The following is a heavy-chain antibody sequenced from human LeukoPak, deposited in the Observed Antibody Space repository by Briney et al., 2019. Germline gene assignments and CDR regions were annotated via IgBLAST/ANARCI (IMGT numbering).Heavy chain of an antibody. D-gene: IGHD2-2*01. CDR2: IRSKAYGGTT. V-gene: IGHV3-49*03. Sequence: GGSLRLSCTTSGFSFGDYAMSWFRQAPGKGLQWVGFIRSKAYGGTTEYAASVKGRFIISRDDSKSIAYLQMNSLKTEDTAVYYCAKDRYCSSTRCYGDFDYWGQGTLVTVSS. CDR1: GFSFGDYA. J-gene: IGHJ4*02. CDR3: AKDRYCSSTRCYGDFDY.